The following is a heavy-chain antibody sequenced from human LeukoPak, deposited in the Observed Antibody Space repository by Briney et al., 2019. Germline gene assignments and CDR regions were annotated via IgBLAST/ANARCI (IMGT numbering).Heavy chain of an antibody. CDR3: ARVHYYGSGSYYNDYYFDY. J-gene: IGHJ4*02. V-gene: IGHV4-38-2*01. CDR2: IYHSGST. D-gene: IGHD3-10*01. Sequence: SETLSLTCAVSGYSISSGYYWGWIRQPPGKGLEWIGSIYHSGSTYYNPSLKSRVTISVDTSENQFSLKLSSVTAADTAVYYCARVHYYGSGSYYNDYYFDYWGQGTLVTVSS. CDR1: GYSISSGYY.